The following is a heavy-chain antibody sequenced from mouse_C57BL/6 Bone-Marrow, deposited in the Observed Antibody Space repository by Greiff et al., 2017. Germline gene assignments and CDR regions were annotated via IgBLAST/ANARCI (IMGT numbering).Heavy chain of an antibody. CDR1: GYTFTDYY. V-gene: IGHV1-19*01. CDR3: ARSDEQGREDFDY. Sequence: VQLQQSGPVLVKPGASVKMSCKASGYTFTDYYMNWVKQSHGKSLEWIGVINPYNGGTSYNQKFKGKATLTVNKSSSTAYMELNSLTSEDAAVYYCARSDEQGREDFDYWGRGTTLTVSS. J-gene: IGHJ2*01. CDR2: INPYNGGT.